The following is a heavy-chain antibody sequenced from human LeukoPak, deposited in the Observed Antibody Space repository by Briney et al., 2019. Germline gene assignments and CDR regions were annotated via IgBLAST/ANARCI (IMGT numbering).Heavy chain of an antibody. D-gene: IGHD3-10*01. CDR3: AKRGVVIRVFLVGFHKEAYYFDS. J-gene: IGHJ4*02. V-gene: IGHV3-23*01. CDR2: LSGSGGGT. CDR1: GLTLSNYG. Sequence: RGSLRLSCAVSGLTLSNYGMSWVRQAPGKGLEWVAGLSGSGGGTNYADSVQGRFTISRDNPKNTLYLQMNSLRAEDTAVYFCAKRGVVIRVFLVGFHKEAYYFDSWGQGALVTVSS.